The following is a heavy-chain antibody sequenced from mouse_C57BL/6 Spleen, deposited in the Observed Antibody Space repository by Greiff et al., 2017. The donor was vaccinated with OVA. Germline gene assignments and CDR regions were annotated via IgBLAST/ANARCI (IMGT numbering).Heavy chain of an antibody. CDR2: IDPSDSYT. CDR1: GYTFTSYW. D-gene: IGHD3-2*02. Sequence: VQLQQPGAELVKPGASVKLSCKASGYTFTSYWMQWVKQRPGQGLEWIGEIDPSDSYTNYNQKFKGKATLTVDTSSSTAYMQLSSLTSEDSAVYYCARRGLSGYAMDYWGQGTSVTVSS. CDR3: ARRGLSGYAMDY. J-gene: IGHJ4*01. V-gene: IGHV1-50*01.